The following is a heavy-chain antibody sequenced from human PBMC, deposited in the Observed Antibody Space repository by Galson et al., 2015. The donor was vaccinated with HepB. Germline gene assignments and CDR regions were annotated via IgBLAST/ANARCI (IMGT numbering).Heavy chain of an antibody. CDR2: ISSSSSYT. V-gene: IGHV3-11*05. Sequence: SLKLSCAASGFTFSDYYMSWIRQAPGKGLEWVSYISSSSSYTSYADSVKGRFTISRDNAKNSLYLQMNSLRAEDTAVYYCARELYGGNSPIVLDVWGQGTTVTVSS. CDR1: GFTFSDYY. CDR3: ARELYGGNSPIVLDV. J-gene: IGHJ6*02. D-gene: IGHD4-23*01.